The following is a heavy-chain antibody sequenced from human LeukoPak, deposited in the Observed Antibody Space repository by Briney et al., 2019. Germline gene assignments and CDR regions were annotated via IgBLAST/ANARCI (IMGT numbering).Heavy chain of an antibody. V-gene: IGHV4-59*08. Sequence: SETLSLTCTASGGSISSYYWSWIRQPPGKGLEWIGYIYYSGSTNYNPSLKSRVTISVDTSKNQFSLKLSSVTAADTAVYYCARRDSSGWRYYFDYWGQGTLVTVSS. D-gene: IGHD6-19*01. J-gene: IGHJ4*02. CDR1: GGSISSYY. CDR2: IYYSGST. CDR3: ARRDSSGWRYYFDY.